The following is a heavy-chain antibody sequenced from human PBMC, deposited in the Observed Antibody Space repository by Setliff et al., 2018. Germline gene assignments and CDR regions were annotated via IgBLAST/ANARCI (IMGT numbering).Heavy chain of an antibody. V-gene: IGHV3-73*01. CDR2: VRRKTNSYAT. J-gene: IGHJ6*03. D-gene: IGHD2-2*01. CDR1: EFSLSDFH. CDR3: ARRGVGMGMDV. Sequence: GGSLRLSCAASEFSLSDFHMHWVRQAPGKGLEWVGRVRRKTNSYATAYSASLKGRFTISRDDSKNTAYLQMNSLQSEDTAVYYCARRGVGMGMDVWGKGTTVTVS.